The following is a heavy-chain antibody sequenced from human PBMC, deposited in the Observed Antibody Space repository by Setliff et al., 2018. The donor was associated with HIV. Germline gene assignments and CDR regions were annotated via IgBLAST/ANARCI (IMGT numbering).Heavy chain of an antibody. Sequence: SETLSLTCTVSGGSLSGDYWSWIRQSPGKGLEWIGYIHTRGGINYIPSLKSRLTISLDTSKNQFSLKLSYVTAEDTAVYYCARQERYCTSADCYRYFNYWGQGTLVTVSS. CDR1: GGSLSGDY. V-gene: IGHV4-4*09. CDR2: IHTRGGI. CDR3: ARQERYCTSADCYRYFNY. J-gene: IGHJ4*02. D-gene: IGHD2-2*02.